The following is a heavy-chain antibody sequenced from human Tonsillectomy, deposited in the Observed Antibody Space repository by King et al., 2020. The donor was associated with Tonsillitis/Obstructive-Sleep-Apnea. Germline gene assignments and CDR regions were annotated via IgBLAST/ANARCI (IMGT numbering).Heavy chain of an antibody. Sequence: VQLQQWGAGLLKPSETLSLTCAVYGGSFSGYYWSWIRQPPGKGLEWIGEINHDGSTNYNPSLKSRVTMSLDTSKNQFSLKLSSVTAADTAVYFCARGPRTTETTHPLLGYWGQGTLVTVSS. D-gene: IGHD4-17*01. J-gene: IGHJ4*02. CDR3: ARGPRTTETTHPLLGY. V-gene: IGHV4-34*01. CDR1: GGSFSGYY. CDR2: INHDGST.